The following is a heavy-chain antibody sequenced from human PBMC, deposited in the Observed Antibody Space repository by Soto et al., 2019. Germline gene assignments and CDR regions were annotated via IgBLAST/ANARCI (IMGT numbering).Heavy chain of an antibody. CDR1: GYTFIGYY. V-gene: IGHV1-2*04. CDR2: INPNSGGT. CDR3: AIVGWGLASLGYYGMDV. J-gene: IGHJ6*02. Sequence: QVQLVQSGAEVKKTGASVKVSCKASGYTFIGYYIDWVRQAPGQGLEWMGWINPNSGGTNYAQRFQGWVTTTRDRSISTAYMELSRLKSDDTAVYYCAIVGWGLASLGYYGMDVWGQGTTVTVSS. D-gene: IGHD1-26*01.